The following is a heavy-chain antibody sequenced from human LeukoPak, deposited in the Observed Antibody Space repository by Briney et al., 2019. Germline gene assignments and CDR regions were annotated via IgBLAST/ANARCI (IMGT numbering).Heavy chain of an antibody. CDR3: ARDNSVGDIAWWFDP. CDR2: INPSGSST. Sequence: ASVKVSCKASGYSFTSHYMHWVRQAPGQGLEGMGLINPSGSSTLYAQKFQGRATMTRDMSTTTDYMELSSLRSEDTAVYYCARDNSVGDIAWWFDPWGQGTLVTVSS. V-gene: IGHV1-46*01. J-gene: IGHJ5*02. D-gene: IGHD3-16*02. CDR1: GYSFTSHY.